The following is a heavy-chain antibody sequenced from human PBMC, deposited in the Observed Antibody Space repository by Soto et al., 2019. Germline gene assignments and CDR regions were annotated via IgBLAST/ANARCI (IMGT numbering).Heavy chain of an antibody. CDR2: FDPEDGET. J-gene: IGHJ3*02. V-gene: IGHV1-24*01. CDR3: ATVSDLGELSLLYAFDI. Sequence: QVPLVQSGAEVKKPGASVKVSCKVSGYTLTELSMHWVRQAPGKGLEWMGGFDPEDGETIYAQKFQGRVTMTEDTSTDTAYMELSSLRSEDTAVYYCATVSDLGELSLLYAFDIWGQGTMVTVSS. D-gene: IGHD3-16*02. CDR1: GYTLTELS.